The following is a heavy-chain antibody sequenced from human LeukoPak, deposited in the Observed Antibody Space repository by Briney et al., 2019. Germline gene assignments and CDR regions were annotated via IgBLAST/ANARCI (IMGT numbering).Heavy chain of an antibody. CDR3: ARYGSGTSYITNYFDY. V-gene: IGHV3-64D*09. CDR1: GFTFSRYA. Sequence: LAGGSLRLSCSASGFTFSRYAMHWVRQAPGKGLDYVSGITSSGDTTYYADSVKGRFTISRDNSKNTLYLQMSSLRAEDTAVYYCARYGSGTSYITNYFDYWGQGTLVTVSS. CDR2: ITSSGDTT. J-gene: IGHJ4*02. D-gene: IGHD3-10*01.